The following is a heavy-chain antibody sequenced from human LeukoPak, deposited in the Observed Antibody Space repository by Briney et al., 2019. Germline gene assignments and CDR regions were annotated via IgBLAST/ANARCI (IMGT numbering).Heavy chain of an antibody. J-gene: IGHJ4*02. CDR2: INHSGNT. D-gene: IGHD6-6*01. CDR3: ARGRGAARPVDY. V-gene: IGHV4-34*01. Sequence: PSETLSLTCAVYGGSFSGYYWSWIRQPPGKGLEWIGEINHSGNTNYNPSLKSRVTISVGTSKNQFSLKLSSVTAADTAVYYCARGRGAARPVDYRGQGTLVTVSS. CDR1: GGSFSGYY.